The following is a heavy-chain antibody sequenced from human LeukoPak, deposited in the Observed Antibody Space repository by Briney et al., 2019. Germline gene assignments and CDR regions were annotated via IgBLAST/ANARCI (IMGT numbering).Heavy chain of an antibody. V-gene: IGHV1-69*05. CDR2: IIPIFGTA. Sequence: SVKVTCKASGGTFSSYAISWVRQPPGQGLEWMGGIIPIFGTANNAQKFQGRVTITTDESTSTAYIELSSLRSEDTAVYYCARDRRVGAAYYFDYWGQGTLVTVSS. CDR3: ARDRRVGAAYYFDY. D-gene: IGHD1-26*01. J-gene: IGHJ4*02. CDR1: GGTFSSYA.